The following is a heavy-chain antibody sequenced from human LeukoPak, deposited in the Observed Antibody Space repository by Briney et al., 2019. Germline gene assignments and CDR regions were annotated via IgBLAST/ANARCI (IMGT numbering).Heavy chain of an antibody. J-gene: IGHJ6*03. CDR1: GYTFPIYW. CDR2: IYPSDPHT. V-gene: IGHV5-51*01. Sequence: GESLKISCQGSGYTFPIYWIGWVRQTPGKGLEWMGIIYPSDPHTIYSPSFQGQVTVSADKSISIAYLQWSSLKASDTAIYYCVRHYRPPQDSRAAKPTGYYYYYMDVWGTGTTVIVSS. D-gene: IGHD3-16*02. CDR3: VRHYRPPQDSRAAKPTGYYYYYMDV.